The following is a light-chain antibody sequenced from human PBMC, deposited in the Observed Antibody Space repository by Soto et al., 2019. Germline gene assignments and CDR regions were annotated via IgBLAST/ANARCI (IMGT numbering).Light chain of an antibody. Sequence: IQMTQSPSPLSASVGDRVTITCRASQGIRTYLAWYQQKPGKVPKLLIFSASPLQSGVPPRFSGSGSGTDFTLTISSLQPEDVASYYCQKYDSAPWTVCQWTKVE. CDR3: QKYDSAPWT. CDR2: SAS. J-gene: IGKJ1*01. CDR1: QGIRTY. V-gene: IGKV1-27*01.